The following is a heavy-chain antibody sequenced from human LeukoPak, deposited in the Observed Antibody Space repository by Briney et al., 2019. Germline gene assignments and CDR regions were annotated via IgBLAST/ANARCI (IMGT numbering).Heavy chain of an antibody. D-gene: IGHD5-18*01. CDR3: AREGGYSYGDAPLHFDY. Sequence: SETLSLTCAVYGGSFSGYYWSWIRQPPGKGLEWIGEINHSGSTNYNPSLKSRVTISVDTSKNQFSLNLSSVTAADMAVYYCAREGGYSYGDAPLHFDYWGQGTLVTVSS. J-gene: IGHJ4*02. CDR1: GGSFSGYY. CDR2: INHSGST. V-gene: IGHV4-34*01.